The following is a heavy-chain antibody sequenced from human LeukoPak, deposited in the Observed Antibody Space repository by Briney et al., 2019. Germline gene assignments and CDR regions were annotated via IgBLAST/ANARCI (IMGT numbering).Heavy chain of an antibody. D-gene: IGHD4-23*01. J-gene: IGHJ5*02. CDR3: AREVSTVVTPAWFDP. CDR1: GGTFSSYA. V-gene: IGHV1-69*13. CDR2: VIPIFGTA. Sequence: ASVEVSCKASGGTFSSYAISWVRQAPGQGLGWMGGVIPIFGTANYAQKFQGRVTFTADESTSTAYMELSSLRSEDTAVYYCAREVSTVVTPAWFDPWGQGTLVTVSS.